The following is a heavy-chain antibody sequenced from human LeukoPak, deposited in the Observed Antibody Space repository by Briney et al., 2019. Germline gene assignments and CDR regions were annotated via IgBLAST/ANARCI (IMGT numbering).Heavy chain of an antibody. CDR3: ARVKAGATVENFYYYYVDV. V-gene: IGHV3-21*01. J-gene: IGHJ6*03. CDR1: GFAFSTYS. CDR2: ITSISSYI. Sequence: PGGSLRLSCAASGFAFSTYSMNWVRQAPGKGLEWVSSITSISSYIKYSDSVRGRFTISRDNAKNSLYLQMNSLRAEDTAVYYCARVKAGATVENFYYYYVDVWGKGTTVTVSS. D-gene: IGHD1/OR15-1a*01.